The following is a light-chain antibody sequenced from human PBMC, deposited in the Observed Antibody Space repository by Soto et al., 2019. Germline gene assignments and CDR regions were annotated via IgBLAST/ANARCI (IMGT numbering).Light chain of an antibody. CDR2: AAS. J-gene: IGKJ3*01. Sequence: AIRMTQSPSSLSASTGDRVTITCRASQGINSYLAWYQQKPGKAPKLLIYAASTLQSGVPSRFSGSGSGTDFTLTISCLQSEDFATYYCQQYYSYPLTFGPGTKVDIK. CDR3: QQYYSYPLT. V-gene: IGKV1-8*01. CDR1: QGINSY.